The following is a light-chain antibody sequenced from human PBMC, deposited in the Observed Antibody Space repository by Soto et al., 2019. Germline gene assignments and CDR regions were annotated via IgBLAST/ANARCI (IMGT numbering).Light chain of an antibody. V-gene: IGKV3-11*01. CDR3: QPRSNWPIT. CDR2: DAS. J-gene: IGKJ5*01. CDR1: QSLSNNIY. Sequence: EIVLTQYPGTLSLSPGERATLSCRASQSLSNNIYLAWYQQKPGQAPRLLIYDASNRATGIPARFSGSGSGTDFTLTISSLEPEDFAVYYCQPRSNWPITVGQGTRLDIK.